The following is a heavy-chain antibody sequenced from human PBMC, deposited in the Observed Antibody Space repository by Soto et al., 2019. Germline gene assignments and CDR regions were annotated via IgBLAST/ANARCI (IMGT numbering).Heavy chain of an antibody. CDR3: ARAPYEDYAVPEPNYFDS. V-gene: IGHV1-69*01. D-gene: IGHD4-17*01. Sequence: QVQLVQSGTEVKKPGSSVKVSCKASGGTFSTLAVSWVRQAPGQGLEWMGGIIPIFGRPVYAAKFQGRVTITADESTSIVYMELSSLSSEDTAVYYCARAPYEDYAVPEPNYFDSWGQGTVVTVSS. CDR1: GGTFSTLA. CDR2: IIPIFGRP. J-gene: IGHJ4*02.